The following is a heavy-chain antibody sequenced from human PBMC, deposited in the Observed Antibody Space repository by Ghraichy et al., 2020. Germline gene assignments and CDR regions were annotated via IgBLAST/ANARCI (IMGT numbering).Heavy chain of an antibody. CDR2: IYYSGST. CDR3: ARRPYYYDSSVGWFDP. V-gene: IGHV4-59*01. J-gene: IGHJ5*02. D-gene: IGHD3-22*01. CDR1: GGSISSYY. Sequence: SETLSLTCTVSGGSISSYYWSWIRQPPGKGLEWIGYIYYSGSTNYNPSLKSRVTISVDTSKNQFSLKLSSVTAADTAVYYCARRPYYYDSSVGWFDPWGQGTLVTVSS.